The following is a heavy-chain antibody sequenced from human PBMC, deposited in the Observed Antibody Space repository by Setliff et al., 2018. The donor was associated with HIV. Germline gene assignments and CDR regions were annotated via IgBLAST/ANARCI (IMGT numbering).Heavy chain of an antibody. CDR3: ARVFVDTAVLRVLEYYFDS. D-gene: IGHD5-18*01. J-gene: IGHJ4*02. CDR1: GGSISSSSYY. V-gene: IGHV4-39*07. Sequence: SETLSLTCTVSGGSISSSSYYWGWVRQSPGKGLEWIGSMYYSGSTYYTPSLKSRITISLDTSKNQFSLRMRSVTAADTAVYYCARVFVDTAVLRVLEYYFDSWGRGTLVTVSS. CDR2: MYYSGST.